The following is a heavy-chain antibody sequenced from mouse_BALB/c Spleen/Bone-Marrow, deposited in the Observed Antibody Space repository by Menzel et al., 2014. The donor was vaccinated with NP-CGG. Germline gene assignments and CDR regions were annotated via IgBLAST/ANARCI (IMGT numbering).Heavy chain of an antibody. V-gene: IGHV3-8*02. D-gene: IGHD1-1*01. Sequence: EVKLVESGPSLVKPSQTLSLPCSVTGDSITSGYWNWIRKFPGNKLEYMGYISYSGSTYYNPSLKSRISITRDTSKNQYYLQLNSVTTEDTATYYCARILLRPYTMDYWGQGTSVTVSS. CDR3: ARILLRPYTMDY. J-gene: IGHJ4*01. CDR1: GDSITSGY. CDR2: ISYSGST.